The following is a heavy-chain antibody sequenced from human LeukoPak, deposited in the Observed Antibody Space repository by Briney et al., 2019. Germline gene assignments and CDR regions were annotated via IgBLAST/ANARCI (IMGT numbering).Heavy chain of an antibody. Sequence: SETLSLTCTVSGGSISSSSYYWGWIRQPPGKGLEWIGSIYYSGSTYYNPSLKSRVTISVDTSKNQFSLKLSSVTAADTAVYYCARRKGDIVATGGIDYWGQGTLVTVSS. D-gene: IGHD5-12*01. CDR3: ARRKGDIVATGGIDY. J-gene: IGHJ4*02. V-gene: IGHV4-39*01. CDR2: IYYSGST. CDR1: GGSISSSSYY.